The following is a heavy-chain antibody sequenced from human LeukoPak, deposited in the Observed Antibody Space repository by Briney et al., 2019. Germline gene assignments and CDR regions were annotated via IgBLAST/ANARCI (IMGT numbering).Heavy chain of an antibody. CDR3: ARYYDFWSGYWSTDYYYYMDV. CDR2: ISSSSSTI. D-gene: IGHD3-3*01. Sequence: GGSLRLSCAASGFTFSSYSMNWVRQAPGKGLEWVSYISSSSSTIYYADSVKGRFTISRDNAKNSLYLQMNSLRAEDTAVYYCARYYDFWSGYWSTDYYYYMDVWGKGTTATVSS. V-gene: IGHV3-48*01. CDR1: GFTFSSYS. J-gene: IGHJ6*03.